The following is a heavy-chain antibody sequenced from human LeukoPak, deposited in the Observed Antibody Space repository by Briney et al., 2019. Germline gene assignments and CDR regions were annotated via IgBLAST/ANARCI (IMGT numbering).Heavy chain of an antibody. CDR1: GFTFRISG. Sequence: GGSMTLSCATSGFTFRISGVEWVRQAPGKGLEWVALTSSDGIKSYYADSVKGRFTVSRDTSKDIVYLQMKSMSADDTGIYYCAKDHAGSGRAFEYWGQGTLLTVSS. V-gene: IGHV3-30*04. J-gene: IGHJ4*02. D-gene: IGHD3-10*01. CDR2: TSSDGIKS. CDR3: AKDHAGSGRAFEY.